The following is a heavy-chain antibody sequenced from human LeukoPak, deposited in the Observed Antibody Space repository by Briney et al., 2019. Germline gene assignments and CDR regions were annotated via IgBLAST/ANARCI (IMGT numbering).Heavy chain of an antibody. J-gene: IGHJ3*02. CDR3: ARDSEYGSDDAFDI. CDR2: IYYSGST. D-gene: IGHD3-10*01. V-gene: IGHV4-59*01. CDR1: GGSISSYY. Sequence: SSETLSLTCTVSGGSISSYYWSWIRQPPGKGLEWIGYIYYSGSTNYNPSLKSRVTISVDTSKNQFSLKLSSVTAADTAVYYCARDSEYGSDDAFDIWGQGAMVTVSS.